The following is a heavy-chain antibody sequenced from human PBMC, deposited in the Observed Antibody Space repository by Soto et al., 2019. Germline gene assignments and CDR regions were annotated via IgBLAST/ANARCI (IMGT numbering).Heavy chain of an antibody. V-gene: IGHV3-9*01. J-gene: IGHJ5*02. D-gene: IGHD2-15*01. CDR1: GFTFDDFA. CDR3: AREDCSGGSCYFDP. Sequence: PGGSLRLSCAASGFTFDDFAMHWVRQGPGKGLEWVSGISWDGGKVAYGNSVEGRFTISRDNAKNTLYLQMNSLRAEDTAVYYCAREDCSGGSCYFDPWGQGTLVTVSS. CDR2: ISWDGGKV.